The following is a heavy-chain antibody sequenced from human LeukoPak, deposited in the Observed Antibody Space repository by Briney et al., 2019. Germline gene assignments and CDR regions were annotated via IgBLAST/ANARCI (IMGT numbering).Heavy chain of an antibody. Sequence: GGSLRLSCAASGFTFSTYAMTWVRQAPGKGLEWVSSLSDSGYSTYYADSVKGRFTISRDNSKNTLYLQMYGLRAEDTAVYYCAKAAVPWGGMDVWGQGTTVTVSS. CDR2: LSDSGYST. V-gene: IGHV3-23*01. J-gene: IGHJ6*02. D-gene: IGHD3-16*01. CDR1: GFTFSTYA. CDR3: AKAAVPWGGMDV.